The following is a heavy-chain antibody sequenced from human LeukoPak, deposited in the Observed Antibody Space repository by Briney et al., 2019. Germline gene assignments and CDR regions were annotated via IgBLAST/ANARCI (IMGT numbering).Heavy chain of an antibody. D-gene: IGHD6-6*01. CDR3: ARGGIAARSWFDP. Sequence: SETLSLTCTVSGASISSSSYYWGWIRQPPGKGLEWVGSIYYSGITYYNPSLKSRATISVDTPKNQFSLKLSSVTAADTAVYYCARGGIAARSWFDPWGQGTLVTVSS. CDR1: GASISSSSYY. V-gene: IGHV4-39*01. CDR2: IYYSGIT. J-gene: IGHJ5*02.